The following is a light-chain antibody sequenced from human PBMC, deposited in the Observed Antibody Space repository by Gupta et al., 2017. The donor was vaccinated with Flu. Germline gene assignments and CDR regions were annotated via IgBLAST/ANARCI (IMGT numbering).Light chain of an antibody. Sequence: DRAILSCRASQSVNIYLAWYQQKPGQRPRLLMSDASKRAAGIPDRFSGSGSGTDFTLTISTLEPEDFAVYYCQQRSGLPMYTFGQGTKLE. CDR2: DAS. CDR3: QQRSGLPMYT. V-gene: IGKV3-11*01. CDR1: QSVNIY. J-gene: IGKJ2*01.